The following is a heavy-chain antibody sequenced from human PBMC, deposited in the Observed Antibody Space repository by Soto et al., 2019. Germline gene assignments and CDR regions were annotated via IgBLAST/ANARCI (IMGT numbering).Heavy chain of an antibody. Sequence: PGGSLRLSCAASGFTFSSYAMHWVRQAPGKGLEWVAVISYDGSNKYYADSVKGRFTISRDNSKNTLYLQTNSLRAEDTAVYYCARARYSSSWTANEAAFDIWGQGTMVTVSS. V-gene: IGHV3-30-3*01. CDR3: ARARYSSSWTANEAAFDI. CDR2: ISYDGSNK. D-gene: IGHD6-13*01. J-gene: IGHJ3*02. CDR1: GFTFSSYA.